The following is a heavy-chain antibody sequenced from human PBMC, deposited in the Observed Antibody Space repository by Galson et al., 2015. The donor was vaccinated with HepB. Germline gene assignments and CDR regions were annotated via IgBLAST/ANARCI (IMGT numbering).Heavy chain of an antibody. CDR2: IDPSDSYT. V-gene: IGHV5-10-1*04. Sequence: QSGAEVKKPGESLRISCKGSGYSFTSYWISWVRQMPGKGLEWMGRIDPSDSYTNYSPSFQGQVTISADKSISTAYLQWSSLKASDTAMYYCARGLYSGYDYDAFDIWGQGTMVTVSS. CDR3: ARGLYSGYDYDAFDI. D-gene: IGHD5-12*01. J-gene: IGHJ3*02. CDR1: GYSFTSYW.